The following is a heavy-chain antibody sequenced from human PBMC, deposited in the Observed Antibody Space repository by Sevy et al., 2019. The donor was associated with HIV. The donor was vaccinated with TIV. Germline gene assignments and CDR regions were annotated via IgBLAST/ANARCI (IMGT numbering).Heavy chain of an antibody. J-gene: IGHJ4*02. Sequence: GGYLRLSCAASGFTFSSYWMSWVRQAPGKGLEWVANIKQDGSEKYYVDSVKGRFTISRDNAKNSLYLQMNSLRAEDTAVYYCARERGVVVAATPTYYFDYWGQGTLVTVSS. CDR2: IKQDGSEK. CDR1: GFTFSSYW. D-gene: IGHD2-15*01. V-gene: IGHV3-7*01. CDR3: ARERGVVVAATPTYYFDY.